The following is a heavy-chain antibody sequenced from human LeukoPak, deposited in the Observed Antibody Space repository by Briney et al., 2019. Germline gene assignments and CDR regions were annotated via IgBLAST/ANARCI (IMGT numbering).Heavy chain of an antibody. CDR2: INHSGST. CDR1: GGSFSGYY. J-gene: IGHJ4*02. V-gene: IGHV4-34*01. Sequence: SETLSLTCAVYGGSFSGYYWSWIRQPPGKGLEWIGEINHSGSTNYNPSLKSRVTISVDTSKNQFSLKLSSVTAADTAVYYCARGLFSTTVAHFGYWGQGTLVTVSS. CDR3: ARGLFSTTVAHFGY. D-gene: IGHD4-11*01.